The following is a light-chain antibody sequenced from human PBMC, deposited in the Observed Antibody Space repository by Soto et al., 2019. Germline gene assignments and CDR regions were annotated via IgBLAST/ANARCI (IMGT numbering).Light chain of an antibody. CDR3: RQLRMYPST. V-gene: IGKV1-9*01. CDR2: AAS. CDR1: QDIAIY. J-gene: IGKJ4*01. Sequence: IQLTQSPSSLSASVGDRVTITCRASQDIAIYLAWYQQKPGEAPKLLIYAASTLYGGVPSRFSGSGSGTDFALTITSLQAEDFATYYCRQLRMYPSTFGGGTKVEI.